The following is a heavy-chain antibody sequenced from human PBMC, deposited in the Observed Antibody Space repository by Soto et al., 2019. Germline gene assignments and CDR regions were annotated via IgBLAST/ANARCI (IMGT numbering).Heavy chain of an antibody. D-gene: IGHD5-12*01. CDR2: IYYSGST. V-gene: IGHV4-31*03. Sequence: QVQLQESGPGLVKPSQTLSLTCTVSGGSISSGGYYWSWIRQHPGKGLEWIGYIYYSGSTYYNPSLKSRVTISVDTSKNQFSLKLSSVTAADTAVYYCARGRGIVATINRSLLFDYGGQGTLVTVSS. CDR3: ARGRGIVATINRSLLFDY. J-gene: IGHJ4*02. CDR1: GGSISSGGYY.